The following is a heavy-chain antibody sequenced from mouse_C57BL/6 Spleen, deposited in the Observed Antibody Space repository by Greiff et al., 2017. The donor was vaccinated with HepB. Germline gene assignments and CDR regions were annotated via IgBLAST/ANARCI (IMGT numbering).Heavy chain of an antibody. CDR3: ARKARYYHLDV. Sequence: QVQLQQPGAELVMPGASVKLSCKASGYTFTSYWMHWVKQRPGQGLEWIGEIDPSDSYTNYNQKFKGKSTLTVDKSSSTAYMQLSSLTSEDSAVYYCARKARYYHLDVWGTGTTVTVSS. CDR1: GYTFTSYW. CDR2: IDPSDSYT. D-gene: IGHD1-1*01. V-gene: IGHV1-69*01. J-gene: IGHJ1*03.